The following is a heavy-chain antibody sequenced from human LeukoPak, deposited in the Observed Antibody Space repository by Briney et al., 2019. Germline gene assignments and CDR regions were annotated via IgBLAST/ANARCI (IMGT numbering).Heavy chain of an antibody. D-gene: IGHD3-9*01. V-gene: IGHV3-23*01. CDR2: ISGSGGST. CDR3: ARRYFDWLLYGMDV. J-gene: IGHJ6*04. CDR1: GFTFSSYA. Sequence: GGSLRLSCAASGFTFSSYAMSWVRQAPGKGLEWVSAISGSGGSTYYADSVKGRFTISRDNSKNTLYLQMNSLRAEDTAVYYCARRYFDWLLYGMDVWGKGTTVTVSS.